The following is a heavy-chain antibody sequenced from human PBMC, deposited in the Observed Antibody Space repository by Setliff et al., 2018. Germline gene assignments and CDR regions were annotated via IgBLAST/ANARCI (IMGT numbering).Heavy chain of an antibody. V-gene: IGHV4-61*09. CDR1: GASISSGSNY. CDR3: ARDTPHDPVSSNWYRNWFDP. CDR2: ILSSGGT. J-gene: IGHJ5*02. D-gene: IGHD6-13*01. Sequence: SETLSLTCSVSGASISSGSNYWSWIRQPAGKGVEWIRHILSSGGTNYNPSLKNRVPISLNTSKNQFSLNLNSVTAADTAVYFCARDTPHDPVSSNWYRNWFDPWGQGILVTVSS.